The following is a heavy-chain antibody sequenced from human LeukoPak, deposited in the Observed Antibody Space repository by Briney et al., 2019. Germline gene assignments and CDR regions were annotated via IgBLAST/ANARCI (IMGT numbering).Heavy chain of an antibody. CDR2: NNHSGST. V-gene: IGHV4-34*01. CDR1: GGSFSGYF. Sequence: PSETLSLTCAVNGGSFSGYFWSWIRQPPGKGLEWIGENNHSGSTYYNASLKSRITISVDTSKRQFSLRMNSVTAADTAVYFCAGYYSSIYGMDVWGQGTSVTVSS. CDR3: AGYYSSIYGMDV. D-gene: IGHD3-3*01. J-gene: IGHJ6*02.